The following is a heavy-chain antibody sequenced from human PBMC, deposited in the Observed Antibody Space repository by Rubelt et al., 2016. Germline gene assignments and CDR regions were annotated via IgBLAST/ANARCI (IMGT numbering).Heavy chain of an antibody. J-gene: IGHJ2*01. V-gene: IGHV1-18*01. CDR1: GYTFTSYG. D-gene: IGHD6-6*01. CDR2: ISAYNGNT. CDR3: ARDRIRIAARQGWYFDL. Sequence: QVQLVQSGAEVKKPGASVKVSCKASGYTFTSYGISWVRQAPGQGLEWMGWISAYNGNTNYAQKRQGRVTMSDDTSPSTAYMEARSLGSDDTALYYCARDRIRIAARQGWYFDLWGRGTLVTVSS.